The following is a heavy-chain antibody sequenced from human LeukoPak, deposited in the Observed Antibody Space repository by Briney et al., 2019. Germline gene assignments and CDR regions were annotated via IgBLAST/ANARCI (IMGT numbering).Heavy chain of an antibody. CDR3: ARASRWLAFDN. Sequence: GGSLRLSCVASRFTVSNNHMNWVRQAPGKGLEWVSVIYNGDNTYYADSVQGRFTISKDNSKNTLYLQMDSLRPEDTAVYFCARASRWLAFDNWGQGTLVTVSS. CDR2: IYNGDNT. J-gene: IGHJ4*02. D-gene: IGHD6-19*01. CDR1: RFTVSNNH. V-gene: IGHV3-66*01.